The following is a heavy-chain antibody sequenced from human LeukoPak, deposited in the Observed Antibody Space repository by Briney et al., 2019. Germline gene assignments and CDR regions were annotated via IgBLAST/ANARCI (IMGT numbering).Heavy chain of an antibody. J-gene: IGHJ6*03. D-gene: IGHD3-16*01. CDR1: GGSFSGYY. V-gene: IGHV4-34*01. CDR2: INHSGST. Sequence: SETLSLTCAVYGGSFSGYYWSWIRQPPGKGLEWIGEINHSGSTNYNPSLKSRVTISVDTSKNQFSLKLSSVTAADTAVYYCARLGAYYYYMDVWGKGTTVTVSS. CDR3: ARLGAYYYYMDV.